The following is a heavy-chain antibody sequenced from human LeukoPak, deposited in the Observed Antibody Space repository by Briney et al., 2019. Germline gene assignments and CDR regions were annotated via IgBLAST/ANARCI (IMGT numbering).Heavy chain of an antibody. CDR1: GYTLTELS. V-gene: IGHV1-24*01. D-gene: IGHD3-22*01. J-gene: IGHJ5*02. Sequence: GASVKVSCKVSGYTLTELSMHWVRQAPGKGLEWMGGFDPEDGETIYAQKFQGRVTMTEDTSTDTAYMELSSLRSEDTAVYYCATDRAYYYDSSGFKLVWFDPWGQGTLVTVSS. CDR2: FDPEDGET. CDR3: ATDRAYYYDSSGFKLVWFDP.